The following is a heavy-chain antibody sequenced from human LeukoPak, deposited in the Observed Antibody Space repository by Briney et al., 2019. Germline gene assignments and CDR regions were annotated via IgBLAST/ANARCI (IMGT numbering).Heavy chain of an antibody. CDR2: ISYDGSNK. V-gene: IGHV3-30-3*01. CDR3: ARRSDILTGPDY. CDR1: GFTFSSYA. J-gene: IGHJ4*02. D-gene: IGHD3-9*01. Sequence: GGSLRLSCAASGFTFSSYAMHWVRQAPGKGLEWVAVISYDGSNKYYADSVKGRFTISRDNSKNTLYLQMNSLRAEDTAVYYCARRSDILTGPDYWGQGTLVTVSS.